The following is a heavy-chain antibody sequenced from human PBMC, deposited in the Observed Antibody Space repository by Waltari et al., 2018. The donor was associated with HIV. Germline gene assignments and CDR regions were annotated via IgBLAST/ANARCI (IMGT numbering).Heavy chain of an antibody. V-gene: IGHV4-61*02. Sequence: QVQLQESGPGLVRPSQTLPLTCTLSGGSITSGSYSWSWTRQPAGKELVWSGRVYTSGNTDYNPSRRSRVTLSVDTSNNQFSLKLSSLTAADTAVYYCARALDYYEAGSFPWWFFDLWGRGTLVTVSS. CDR2: VYTSGNT. CDR3: ARALDYYEAGSFPWWFFDL. CDR1: GGSITSGSYS. J-gene: IGHJ2*01. D-gene: IGHD3-10*01.